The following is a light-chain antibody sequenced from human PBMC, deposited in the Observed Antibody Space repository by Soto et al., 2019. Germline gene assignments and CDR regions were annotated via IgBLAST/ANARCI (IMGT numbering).Light chain of an antibody. CDR1: QSVSSN. CDR3: QQYDNWPIT. J-gene: IGKJ5*01. V-gene: IGKV3-15*01. CDR2: GAS. Sequence: EIVMTQSPATLSVSPGERATLSCRASQSVSSNLAWYQQKPGQAPRLFIYGASTRATAIPPRFSGSGSETEFTLTISSLQSEDFAVYYCQQYDNWPITFAQGTRLEIK.